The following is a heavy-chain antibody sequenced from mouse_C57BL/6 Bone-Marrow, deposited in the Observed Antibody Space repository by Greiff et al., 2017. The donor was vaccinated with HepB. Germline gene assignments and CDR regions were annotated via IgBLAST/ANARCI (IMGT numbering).Heavy chain of an antibody. J-gene: IGHJ4*01. Sequence: DVKVEESGGGLVKPGGSLKLSCAASGFTFSDYGMHWVRQAPEKGLEWVAYISSGSSTIYYADTVKGRFTISRDNAKNTLFLQMTSLRSEDTAMYYCARPYYYGRGDYAMDYWGQGTSVTVSS. CDR2: ISSGSSTI. V-gene: IGHV5-17*01. CDR3: ARPYYYGRGDYAMDY. CDR1: GFTFSDYG. D-gene: IGHD1-1*01.